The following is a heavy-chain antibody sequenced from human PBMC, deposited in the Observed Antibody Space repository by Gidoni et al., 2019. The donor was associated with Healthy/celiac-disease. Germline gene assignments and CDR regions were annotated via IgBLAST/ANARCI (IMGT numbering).Heavy chain of an antibody. Sequence: EVQLLESGGGLVQPGGSLRLSCAASGFTFSSYARSWVRRAPGKGLEWVSAISGSGGSTYYADSVKGRFTISRDNSKNTLYLQMNSLRAEDTAVYYCAKDPLRYCSGGSCYYFDYWGQGTLVTVSS. CDR3: AKDPLRYCSGGSCYYFDY. V-gene: IGHV3-23*01. CDR1: GFTFSSYA. D-gene: IGHD2-15*01. CDR2: ISGSGGST. J-gene: IGHJ4*02.